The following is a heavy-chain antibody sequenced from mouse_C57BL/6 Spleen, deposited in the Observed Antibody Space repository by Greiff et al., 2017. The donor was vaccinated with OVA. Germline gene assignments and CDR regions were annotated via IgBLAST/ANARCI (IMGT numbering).Heavy chain of an antibody. CDR3: ARSNYDYAMDY. J-gene: IGHJ4*01. CDR1: GYTFTSYW. D-gene: IGHD2-5*01. V-gene: IGHV1-52*01. Sequence: VQLQQPGAELVRPGSSVKLSCKASGYTFTSYWMPWVKQRPIQGLEWIGNIDPSDRETHYNQKFKDKATLTVDKSSSTAYMQLSSLTSEDSAVYYWARSNYDYAMDYWGQGTSVTVSS. CDR2: IDPSDRET.